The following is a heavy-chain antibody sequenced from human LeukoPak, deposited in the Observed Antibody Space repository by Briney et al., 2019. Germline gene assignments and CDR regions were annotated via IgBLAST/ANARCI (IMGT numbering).Heavy chain of an antibody. D-gene: IGHD3-10*01. J-gene: IGHJ4*02. CDR2: INSDGSST. CDR3: ARGPPYGSGSYYPGDY. Sequence: GGSLRLSCAASGFTTSSHWMHWVRQAPGKGLVWVSRINSDGSSTSYADSVKGRFTISRDNAKNTLYLQVNSLRAEDTAVYYCARGPPYGSGSYYPGDYWGQGTLVTVSS. V-gene: IGHV3-74*01. CDR1: GFTTSSHW.